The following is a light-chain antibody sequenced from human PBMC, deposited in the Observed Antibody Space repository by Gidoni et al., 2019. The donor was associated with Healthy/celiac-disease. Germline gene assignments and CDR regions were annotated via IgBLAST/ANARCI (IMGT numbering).Light chain of an antibody. CDR1: QSVSSY. CDR2: DAS. V-gene: IGKV3-11*01. CDR3: QQRNNWLMYT. J-gene: IGKJ2*01. Sequence: EIVLTQSPATLSLSPGESATLSCRASQSVSSYLAWYHQKPGQASSLLIYDASNRATGIPARFSGSGSWTDFTLTISSLEPEDFAVYYCQQRNNWLMYTFXQXTKLEIK.